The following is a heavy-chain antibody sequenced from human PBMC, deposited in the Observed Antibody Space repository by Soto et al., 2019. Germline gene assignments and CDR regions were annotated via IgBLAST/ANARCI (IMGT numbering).Heavy chain of an antibody. V-gene: IGHV1-8*01. J-gene: IGHJ6*02. CDR3: ARGKSSCGMDV. CDR2: MNPYSGNT. CDR1: GYTFTSYD. Sequence: QVQLVQSGAEVKKPGASVKVSCKASGYTFTSYDINWVRQATGQGLEWMGWMNPYSGNTGYEQKFQGRVTMTRNTSISTAYRELSSLRSEGAAVCYCARGKSSCGMDVWGQGTTVTVSS.